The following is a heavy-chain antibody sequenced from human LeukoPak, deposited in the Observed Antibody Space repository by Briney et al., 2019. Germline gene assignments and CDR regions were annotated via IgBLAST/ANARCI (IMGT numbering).Heavy chain of an antibody. J-gene: IGHJ4*02. CDR3: AKDMGTFPGIAAAGVIDY. Sequence: PGGSLRLSCAASGFTFDDYAMHWVRQAPGKGLEWVSGISWNSGSIGYADSVKGRFTISRDNAKNSLYLQMNSLRAEDTALYYCAKDMGTFPGIAAAGVIDYWGQGTLVTVSS. D-gene: IGHD6-13*01. V-gene: IGHV3-9*01. CDR2: ISWNSGSI. CDR1: GFTFDDYA.